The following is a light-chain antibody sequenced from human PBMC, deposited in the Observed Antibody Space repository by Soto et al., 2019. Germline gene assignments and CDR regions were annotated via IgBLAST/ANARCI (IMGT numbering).Light chain of an antibody. V-gene: IGKV1-5*01. CDR2: DAS. J-gene: IGKJ1*01. CDR3: QQYHTSPWT. Sequence: DIRMTQSPSTLSASVGDRVTITCRASQSFPSWLAWYQQRPGKAPSLLLYDASTLQSGVPSRFRGSGSGTQFTLTISSLHPDDFATYYCQQYHTSPWTFGQGTKVEI. CDR1: QSFPSW.